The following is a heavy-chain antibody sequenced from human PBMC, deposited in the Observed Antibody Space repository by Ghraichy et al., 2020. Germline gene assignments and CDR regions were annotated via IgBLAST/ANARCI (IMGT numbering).Heavy chain of an antibody. CDR1: GFTFNNYY. Sequence: GGSLRLSCAASGFTFNNYYMTWVRQAPGKGLEWVTNIKQDGSERYYVDSVKGRFTISRDNAKDSVYLQMSSLRVEDTAVYFCGRGGYLYGSNPVDYWGQGTQVTVSS. J-gene: IGHJ4*02. D-gene: IGHD5-18*01. CDR2: IKQDGSER. CDR3: GRGGYLYGSNPVDY. V-gene: IGHV3-7*04.